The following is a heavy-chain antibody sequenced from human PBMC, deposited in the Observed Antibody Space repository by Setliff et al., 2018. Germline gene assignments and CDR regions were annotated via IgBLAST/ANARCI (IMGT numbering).Heavy chain of an antibody. Sequence: GGSLRLSCVASGFTFSAYGMSWVRQAPGKGLEWVSSVYNGNDETKYADSVKGRFTIARDRSKNTVYLQMNRLRAEDTAVYYCAKRGHYSSSDGLSFDFWGQGTQVTVSS. J-gene: IGHJ4*02. CDR2: VYNGNDET. D-gene: IGHD6-6*01. CDR3: AKRGHYSSSDGLSFDF. V-gene: IGHV3-23*01. CDR1: GFTFSAYG.